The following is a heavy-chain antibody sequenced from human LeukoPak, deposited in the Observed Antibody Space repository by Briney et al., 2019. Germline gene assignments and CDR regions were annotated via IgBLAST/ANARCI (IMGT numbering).Heavy chain of an antibody. CDR1: GGSFSGYY. CDR2: INHSGST. Sequence: SETLSLTCAVYGGSFSGYYWSWIRQPPGKGLEWIGEINHSGSTNYNPSLKSRVTISVDTSKNQFSLKLSSVTAADTAVYYCAILIAAAGTLDVWGQGTTVTVSS. D-gene: IGHD6-13*01. V-gene: IGHV4-34*01. CDR3: AILIAAAGTLDV. J-gene: IGHJ6*02.